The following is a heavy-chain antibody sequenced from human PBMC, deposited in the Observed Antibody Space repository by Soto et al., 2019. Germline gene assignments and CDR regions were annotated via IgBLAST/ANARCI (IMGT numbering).Heavy chain of an antibody. CDR2: INPGGGRT. Sequence: VASVKVSCKASGYTFTSYYIHWVRQAPGQGLEWVAMINPGGGRTKNAQMFQGRVTLTRDTSTGTVDMELSSLTSADTAVYYCARGPSCGGDCYLFDYWGQGSLVTVSS. CDR1: GYTFTSYY. J-gene: IGHJ4*02. D-gene: IGHD2-21*02. CDR3: ARGPSCGGDCYLFDY. V-gene: IGHV1-46*01.